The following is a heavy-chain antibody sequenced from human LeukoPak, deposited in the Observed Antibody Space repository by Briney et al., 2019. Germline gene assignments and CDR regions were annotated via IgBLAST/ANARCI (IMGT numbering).Heavy chain of an antibody. CDR2: ISTRSTYI. V-gene: IGHV3-21*01. CDR3: VRDRLGGSHGLHRWFDP. CDR1: GFTFNYYA. Sequence: GSLRLSCAASGFTFNYYAMTWVCQAPGKGLEWVSSISTRSTYIYYADSLKGRFTISRDNARNLLHLQMNSLRVEDMALYYCVRDRLGGSHGLHRWFDPWGQGTLVTVSS. D-gene: IGHD1-26*01. J-gene: IGHJ5*02.